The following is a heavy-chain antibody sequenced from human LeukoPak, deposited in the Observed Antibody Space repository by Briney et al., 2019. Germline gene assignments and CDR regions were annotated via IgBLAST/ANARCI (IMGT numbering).Heavy chain of an antibody. D-gene: IGHD3-22*01. CDR2: INPNNGGT. CDR3: AGGVVDVSLDY. V-gene: IGHV1-2*02. CDR1: GYTFTGYY. Sequence: ASVKVSCKASGYTFTGYYVHWVRQAPGQGLEWMGWINPNNGGTNYAQRFQGRVTVTRDTSISTSYMELSRLKSDDTAMYYCAGGVVDVSLDYWGQGSLVTVSS. J-gene: IGHJ4*02.